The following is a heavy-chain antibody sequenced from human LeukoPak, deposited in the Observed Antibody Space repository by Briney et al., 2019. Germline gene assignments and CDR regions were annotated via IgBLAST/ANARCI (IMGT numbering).Heavy chain of an antibody. J-gene: IGHJ6*02. V-gene: IGHV4-59*01. Sequence: SETLSLTCTVSGGSISSYYWSWIRQPPGKGLEWIGYIYYSGSTNYNPSLKGRVTISVDTSKNQFSLKLSSVTAADTAVYYCARDAGSPPPLYYYYGMDVWGQGTTVTVSS. CDR3: ARDAGSPPPLYYYYGMDV. CDR2: IYYSGST. CDR1: GGSISSYY. D-gene: IGHD1-26*01.